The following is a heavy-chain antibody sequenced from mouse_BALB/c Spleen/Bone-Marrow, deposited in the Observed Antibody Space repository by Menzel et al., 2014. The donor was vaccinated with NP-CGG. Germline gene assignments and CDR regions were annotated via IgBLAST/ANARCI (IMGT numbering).Heavy chain of an antibody. D-gene: IGHD2-2*01. J-gene: IGHJ3*01. Sequence: EVQLQQSGPDLVKPSQSLSLTCAVTGYSITSGYSCHWIRQFPGNKLEWMGYIHYSGTTNYNPSLKSRFSITRDTSKNQFFLQLNSVTTEDTATYYCARGYYGYDVAWFTYWGQGTLVTVSA. CDR2: IHYSGTT. V-gene: IGHV3-1*02. CDR1: GYSITSGYS. CDR3: ARGYYGYDVAWFTY.